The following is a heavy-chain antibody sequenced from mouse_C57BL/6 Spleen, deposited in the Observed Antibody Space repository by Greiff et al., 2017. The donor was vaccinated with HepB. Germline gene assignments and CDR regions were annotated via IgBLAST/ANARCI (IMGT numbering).Heavy chain of an antibody. J-gene: IGHJ3*01. V-gene: IGHV1-52*01. CDR2: IDPSDSET. CDR1: GYTFTSYW. D-gene: IGHD2-1*01. CDR3: ARSGLYGNFPAY. Sequence: VQLQQPGAELVRPGSSVKLSCKASGYTFTSYWMHWVKQRPIQGLEWIGNIDPSDSETHYNQKFKDKATLTVDKSSSTAYMQLSSLTSEDSAVYYCARSGLYGNFPAYWGQGTLVTVSA.